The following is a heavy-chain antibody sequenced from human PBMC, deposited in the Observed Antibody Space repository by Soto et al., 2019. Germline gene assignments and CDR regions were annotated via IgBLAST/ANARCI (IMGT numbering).Heavy chain of an antibody. CDR2: ISDSGGST. CDR3: AKDKPAAGSQWLVPI. J-gene: IGHJ4*02. D-gene: IGHD6-19*01. V-gene: IGHV3-23*01. Sequence: PWGSLRISCASSGFTFSSCAMTWVRQAPGMGLQWVSAISDSGGSTYYADSVRGRFTISRDNSKNTLYLQLNSLGAEDTAVYYCAKDKPAAGSQWLVPIWGRGTLVTVSS. CDR1: GFTFSSCA.